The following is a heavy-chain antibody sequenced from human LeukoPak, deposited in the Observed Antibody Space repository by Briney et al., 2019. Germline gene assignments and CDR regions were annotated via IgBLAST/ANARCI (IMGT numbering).Heavy chain of an antibody. Sequence: ASVKVSCKASGYTITSYDINWVRQATGQGLEWMGWMNPNTGNTGYAQKFQGRITITRDISINTAYMELSSLRSDDTAVYYCARTAVYGSGSYYYYYYYMDVWGRGTTVTVSS. D-gene: IGHD3-10*01. J-gene: IGHJ6*03. CDR3: ARTAVYGSGSYYYYYYYMDV. V-gene: IGHV1-8*03. CDR2: MNPNTGNT. CDR1: GYTITSYD.